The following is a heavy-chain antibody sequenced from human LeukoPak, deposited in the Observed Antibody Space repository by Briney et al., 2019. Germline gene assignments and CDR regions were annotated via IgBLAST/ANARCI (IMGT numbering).Heavy chain of an antibody. CDR2: ISNNGVNT. Sequence: GGSLRLSCAASGFAFSSYAMHWVRQAPGKGLEYVSAISNNGVNTYYANSVRGRFTVSRDNSKNTLYLQLNSLRTEDTAVYYCARGARGSGWRVFDIWGQGTMVTVSS. CDR3: ARGARGSGWRVFDI. V-gene: IGHV3-64*01. D-gene: IGHD6-19*01. J-gene: IGHJ3*02. CDR1: GFAFSSYA.